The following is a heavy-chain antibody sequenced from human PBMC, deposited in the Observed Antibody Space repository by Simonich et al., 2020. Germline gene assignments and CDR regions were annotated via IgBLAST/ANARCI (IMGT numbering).Heavy chain of an antibody. J-gene: IGHJ6*03. CDR2: IKQDGSEK. D-gene: IGHD7-27*01. Sequence: EVQLVESGGGLVQPGGSLRLSCAASGFTFSSYWVSWVRQAPGKGLEWVANIKQDGSEKYYVDSGKGRFTISRDNAKNSLYLQMNSLRAEDTAVYYCARDGLGTAYYYYMDVWGKGTTVTVSS. CDR1: GFTFSSYW. V-gene: IGHV3-7*01. CDR3: ARDGLGTAYYYYMDV.